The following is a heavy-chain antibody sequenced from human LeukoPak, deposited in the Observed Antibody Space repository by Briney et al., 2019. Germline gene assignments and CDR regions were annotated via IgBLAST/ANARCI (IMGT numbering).Heavy chain of an antibody. CDR1: GFTFSSYG. V-gene: IGHV3-33*06. Sequence: SGGSLRLSCAASGFTFSSYGMHWVRQAPGKGLEWVAVIWYDGSNKYYADSVKGRFTISRDNSKNTLYLQMNSLRAEDTAVYYCAKGGGIVGVTTPDYWGQGTLVTVSS. D-gene: IGHD1-26*01. J-gene: IGHJ4*02. CDR2: IWYDGSNK. CDR3: AKGGGIVGVTTPDY.